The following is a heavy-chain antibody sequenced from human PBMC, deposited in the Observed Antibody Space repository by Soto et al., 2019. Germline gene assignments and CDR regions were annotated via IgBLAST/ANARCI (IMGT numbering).Heavy chain of an antibody. D-gene: IGHD3-9*01. CDR2: ISYTGTT. CDR1: GDSISNHY. CDR3: ARDLSGYYGNFDY. V-gene: IGHV4-59*11. J-gene: IGHJ4*02. Sequence: SETLSLTCTVSGDSISNHYWSWIRQPPGKGLEWIGFISYTGTTNYNPSLKSRVTISRDTSKNQFSLKLNSVTAADTAVYYCARDLSGYYGNFDYWGQGTLVTVSS.